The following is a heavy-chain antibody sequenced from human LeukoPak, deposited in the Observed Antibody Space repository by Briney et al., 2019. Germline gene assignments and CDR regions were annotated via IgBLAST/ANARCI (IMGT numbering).Heavy chain of an antibody. D-gene: IGHD1-14*01. J-gene: IGHJ3*02. CDR2: ISSNGGST. V-gene: IGHV3-64*01. CDR1: GFTFSSYA. Sequence: GGSLRLSCAASGFTFSSYAMHWVRQAPGKGLEYVSAISSNGGSTYYANSVKGRFTISRDNSKNTLYLQMGSLRAEDMAVYYCARVNPPLEDAFDIWGQGTMVTVSS. CDR3: ARVNPPLEDAFDI.